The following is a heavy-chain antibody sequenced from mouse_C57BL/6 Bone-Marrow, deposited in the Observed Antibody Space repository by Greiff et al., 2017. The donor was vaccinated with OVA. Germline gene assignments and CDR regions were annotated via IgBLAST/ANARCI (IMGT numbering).Heavy chain of an antibody. CDR2: IDPENGDT. CDR1: GFNIKDDY. J-gene: IGHJ4*01. V-gene: IGHV14-4*01. D-gene: IGHD2-4*01. Sequence: EVHLVESGAELVRPGASVKLSCTASGFNIKDDYMHWVKQRPEQGLEWIGWIDPENGDTEYASKFQGKATITADTSSNTAYLQLSSLTSEDTAVYYCTTLYDYLYYYAMDYWGQGTSVTVSS. CDR3: TTLYDYLYYYAMDY.